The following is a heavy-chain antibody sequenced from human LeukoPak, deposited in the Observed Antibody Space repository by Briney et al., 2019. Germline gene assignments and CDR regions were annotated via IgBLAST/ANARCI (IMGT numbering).Heavy chain of an antibody. J-gene: IGHJ3*02. D-gene: IGHD3-3*01. CDR3: ARSNTEYYDFWSGYYDAFDI. Sequence: PSETLSLTCTVSGGSISSYYWSWIRQPPGKGLEWIGYIYYSGSTNYNPSLKSRVTISLDTSKSQFSLKLSSVTAADTAVYYCARSNTEYYDFWSGYYDAFDIRGQGTMVTVSS. V-gene: IGHV4-59*01. CDR2: IYYSGST. CDR1: GGSISSYY.